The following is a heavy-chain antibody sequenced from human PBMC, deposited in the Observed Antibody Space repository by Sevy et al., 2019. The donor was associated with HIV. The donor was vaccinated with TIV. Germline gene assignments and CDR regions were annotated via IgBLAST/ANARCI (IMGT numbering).Heavy chain of an antibody. CDR1: GYTFTGYY. CDR3: ARAGRPSLHFHF. Sequence: ASVKVSCKASGYTFTGYYIHWVRQAPGQGLEWMGWINPDSGGTHYAQNFQGRVTMTRDTSITTTFMEMSRLVSDDTAVYYWARAGRPSLHFHFWGQGTLVTVSS. CDR2: INPDSGGT. V-gene: IGHV1-2*02. J-gene: IGHJ4*02.